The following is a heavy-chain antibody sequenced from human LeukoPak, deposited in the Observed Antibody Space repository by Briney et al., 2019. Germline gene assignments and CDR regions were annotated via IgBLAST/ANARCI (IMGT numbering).Heavy chain of an antibody. CDR1: GFTFSSYG. CDR2: IWYDGSSK. D-gene: IGHD5-18*01. V-gene: IGHV3-33*08. CDR3: ARDHSYGYGGSAY. Sequence: PGRSLRLSCAASGFTFSSYGMHWVRQAPGKGLEWVAVIWYDGSSKYYADSVKGRFTISRDNSKNTLYLQMNSLRAEDAAVYYCARDHSYGYGGSAYWGQGTLVTVSS. J-gene: IGHJ4*02.